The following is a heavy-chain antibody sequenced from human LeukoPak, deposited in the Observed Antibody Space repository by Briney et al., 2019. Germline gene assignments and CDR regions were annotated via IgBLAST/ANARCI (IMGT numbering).Heavy chain of an antibody. J-gene: IGHJ6*03. CDR1: GYTFTGYY. Sequence: ASVKVSCKASGYTFTGYYMHWVRQAPGQGLEWMGWINPNSGGTNYAQKFQGRVTMTRDTSISTAYMELSRLRSDDTAVYYCARGGGRKLFGGGSYYYYMDVWGKGTTVAVSS. CDR2: INPNSGGT. D-gene: IGHD3-16*01. CDR3: ARGGGRKLFGGGSYYYYMDV. V-gene: IGHV1-2*02.